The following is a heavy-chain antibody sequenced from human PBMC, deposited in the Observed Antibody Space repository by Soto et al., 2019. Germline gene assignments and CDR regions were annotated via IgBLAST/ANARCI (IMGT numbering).Heavy chain of an antibody. CDR2: IYYSGTT. D-gene: IGHD2-15*01. CDR1: GHSVSRGSYY. CDR3: ARASSPSFHLLAALDP. J-gene: IGHJ5*02. V-gene: IGHV4-61*01. Sequence: QVQLQESGPGLVKPSDTLSLTCTVSGHSVSRGSYYWSWIRQPPGKGLEWIGYIYYSGTTKYNPSIRSRVTLSVDTSKNQFSLKLTSVTAADTAVYYGARASSPSFHLLAALDPWGQGTLVTVSS.